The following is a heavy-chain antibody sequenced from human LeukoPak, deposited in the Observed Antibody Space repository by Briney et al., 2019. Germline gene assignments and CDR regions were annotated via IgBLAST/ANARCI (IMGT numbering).Heavy chain of an antibody. J-gene: IGHJ4*02. CDR2: INGSGGRT. Sequence: GGSLRLSCAASGFIFSSYTMGWVRQAPGKGLEWVSDINGSGGRTYYADSVNGRCTISRDNSKNTLYLQMNSLRAEDTAVYYCAKAGGASWYLYWGQGTLVTVSS. V-gene: IGHV3-23*01. CDR3: AKAGGASWYLY. D-gene: IGHD6-13*01. CDR1: GFIFSSYT.